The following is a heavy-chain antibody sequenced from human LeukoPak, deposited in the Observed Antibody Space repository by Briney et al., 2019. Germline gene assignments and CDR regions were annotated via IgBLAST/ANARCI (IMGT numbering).Heavy chain of an antibody. J-gene: IGHJ4*02. CDR1: GGSISSSSYY. D-gene: IGHD3-22*01. CDR2: MYLSGTT. Sequence: SETLSLTCTVSGGSISSSSYYWGWIRQPPGKGLEWIGEMYLSGTTHSNPSVKSRVTISIDKSKNQFFLNLSSVTATDTAVYYCAGLVGRYSSGLYYYYFDYWGQGTLVTVSS. CDR3: AGLVGRYSSGLYYYYFDY. V-gene: IGHV4-39*07.